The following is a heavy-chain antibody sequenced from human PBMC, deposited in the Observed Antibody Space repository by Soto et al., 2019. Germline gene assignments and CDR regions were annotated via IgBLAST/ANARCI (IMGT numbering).Heavy chain of an antibody. J-gene: IGHJ4*02. CDR2: ISYDGSNK. CDR1: GFTFSSYA. CDR3: ARDPSPLRFTTYYFDY. D-gene: IGHD3-22*01. Sequence: GGSLRLSCAASGFTFSSYAMHWVRQAPGKGLEWVAVISYDGSNKYYADSVKGRFTISRDNSKNTLYLQMNSLRAEDTAVYYCARDPSPLRFTTYYFDYWGQGTLVTASS. V-gene: IGHV3-30-3*01.